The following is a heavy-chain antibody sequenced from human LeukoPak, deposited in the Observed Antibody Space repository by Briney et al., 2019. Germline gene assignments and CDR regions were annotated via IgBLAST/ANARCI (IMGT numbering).Heavy chain of an antibody. Sequence: SETLSLTCAVYGGSFSGYYWSWIRQPPGKGLEWIGYIYYSGSTNYNPSLKSRVTISVDTSKNQFSLKLSSVTAADTAVYYCARKEGGATDYWGQGTLVTVSS. J-gene: IGHJ4*02. V-gene: IGHV4-59*08. CDR2: IYYSGST. D-gene: IGHD3-16*01. CDR1: GGSFSGYY. CDR3: ARKEGGATDY.